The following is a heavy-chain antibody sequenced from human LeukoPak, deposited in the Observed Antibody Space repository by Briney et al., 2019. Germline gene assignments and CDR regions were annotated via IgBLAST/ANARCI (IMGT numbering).Heavy chain of an antibody. Sequence: ASVKVSCKVSGYTLTELSMHWVRQAPGKGLEWMGGFDPEDDETIYAQKFQGRVTMTEDTSTDTAYMELSSLRSEDTAVYYCAVNYGETYGDYPPHPHYWGQGTLVTVSS. J-gene: IGHJ4*02. V-gene: IGHV1-24*01. CDR2: FDPEDDET. CDR3: AVNYGETYGDYPPHPHY. CDR1: GYTLTELS. D-gene: IGHD4-17*01.